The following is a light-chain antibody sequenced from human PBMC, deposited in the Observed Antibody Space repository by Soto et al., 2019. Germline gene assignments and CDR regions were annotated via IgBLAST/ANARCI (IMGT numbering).Light chain of an antibody. V-gene: IGLV2-23*01. CDR1: SSDVVSYNL. Sequence: QSALTQPASVSGSPGQSITISCTGTSSDVVSYNLVSWYQQHPGKAPKLRIYEGSKRPSGVSNRFSGSKSGNTASLTISGLQAEDEADYYCCSYAGSSTPVVFGGGTKLTVL. J-gene: IGLJ2*01. CDR2: EGS. CDR3: CSYAGSSTPVV.